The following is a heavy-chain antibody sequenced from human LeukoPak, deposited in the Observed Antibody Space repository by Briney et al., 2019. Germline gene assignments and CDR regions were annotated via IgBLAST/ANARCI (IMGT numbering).Heavy chain of an antibody. CDR1: GFTPSTYG. CDR2: IRYDGSNK. D-gene: IGHD4/OR15-4a*01. Sequence: PVGSLRLSCAASGFTPSTYGMTWVRHAPAQGLDWVSFIRYDGSNKYFAVSVKGRFTISRDNSKNTLYLQMNSLRAEDTAVYYCSLYSMVQSLDYWGQGTLVTVSS. V-gene: IGHV3-30*02. J-gene: IGHJ4*02. CDR3: SLYSMVQSLDY.